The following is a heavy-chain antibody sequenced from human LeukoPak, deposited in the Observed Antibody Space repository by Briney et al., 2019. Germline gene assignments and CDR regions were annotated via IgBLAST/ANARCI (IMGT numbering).Heavy chain of an antibody. J-gene: IGHJ6*02. D-gene: IGHD3-22*01. CDR2: ISYDGSNK. V-gene: IGHV3-30*18. CDR1: GFTFSSYG. Sequence: PGGSLRLSCAASGFTFSSYGMHWVRQAPGKGLEWVAVISYDGSNKYYADSVKGRFTISRDNSKNTLYLQMNSLRAEDTAVYYCAKDREITMIVRSRVGMDVWGQGTTVTVSS. CDR3: AKDREITMIVRSRVGMDV.